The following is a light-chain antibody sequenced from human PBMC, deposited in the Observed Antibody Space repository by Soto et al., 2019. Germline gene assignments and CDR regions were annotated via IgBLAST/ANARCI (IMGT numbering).Light chain of an antibody. J-gene: IGKJ1*01. CDR3: QQYGSSPGT. V-gene: IGKV3-20*01. CDR2: GAS. Sequence: EIVLTQSPGTLSLSPGEGATLSCRASQSVSSTYLAWYQQQPGQAPRLLIYGASSRATGIPDRFSGRGSGTDLTLTISRLEPEDFAVYYCQQYGSSPGTFGQGTKVEIK. CDR1: QSVSSTY.